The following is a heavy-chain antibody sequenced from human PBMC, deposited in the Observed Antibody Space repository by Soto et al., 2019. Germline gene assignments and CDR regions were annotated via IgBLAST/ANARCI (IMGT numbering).Heavy chain of an antibody. V-gene: IGHV4-59*06. D-gene: IGHD3-16*01. CDR2: IYYSGST. Sequence: SETLSLTCTVSGGSISSYYWSWIRQHPGKGLEWIGYIYYSGSTYYNPSLKSRVTISVDTSKNQFSLKLSSVTAADTAVYYCARGAGLPGYYYYYMDVWGKGTTVTVSS. J-gene: IGHJ6*03. CDR3: ARGAGLPGYYYYYMDV. CDR1: GGSISSYY.